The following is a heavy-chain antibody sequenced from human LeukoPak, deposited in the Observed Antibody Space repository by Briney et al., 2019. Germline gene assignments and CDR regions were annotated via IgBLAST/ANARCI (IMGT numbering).Heavy chain of an antibody. CDR2: ICNDGSHK. CDR3: AKAKDVYGDSYIDY. D-gene: IGHD4-17*01. J-gene: IGHJ4*01. CDR1: GFTFREYG. V-gene: IGHV3-33*03. Sequence: GESLRLSCVASGFTFREYGMYWVRQAPGKGLEWVAVICNDGSHKYYEDSVRRGFTIAGDNSKNTVFLQMKSVRVEDARMYCEAKAKDVYGDSYIDYWGGETLVAVSS.